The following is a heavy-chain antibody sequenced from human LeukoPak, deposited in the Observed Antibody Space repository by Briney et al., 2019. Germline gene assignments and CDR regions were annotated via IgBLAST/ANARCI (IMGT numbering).Heavy chain of an antibody. V-gene: IGHV4-39*07. CDR3: ARDRGTWNDDGFDY. Sequence: SETLSLTCTVSGGSIINSSYYWGWIRQPPGKGLEWIGSIYYSGITYYNPSLKSQVTISVDTSKNQFSLKLSSVTAADTAVYYCARDRGTWNDDGFDYWGQGTLVTVSS. D-gene: IGHD1-1*01. J-gene: IGHJ4*02. CDR2: IYYSGIT. CDR1: GGSIINSSYY.